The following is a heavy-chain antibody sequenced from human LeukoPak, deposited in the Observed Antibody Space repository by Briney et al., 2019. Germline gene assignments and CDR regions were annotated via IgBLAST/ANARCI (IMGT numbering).Heavy chain of an antibody. CDR1: GGTFSNYA. J-gene: IGHJ4*02. V-gene: IGHV1-18*01. CDR3: ARGPDILTGYPFDY. CDR2: ISAYNGNT. Sequence: ASVKVSCKASGGTFSNYAVSWVRQAPGQGLEWMGWISAYNGNTNYAQKLQGRVTMTIDTSTSTAYMELRSLRSDDTAVYYCARGPDILTGYPFDYWGQGTLVTVSS. D-gene: IGHD3-9*01.